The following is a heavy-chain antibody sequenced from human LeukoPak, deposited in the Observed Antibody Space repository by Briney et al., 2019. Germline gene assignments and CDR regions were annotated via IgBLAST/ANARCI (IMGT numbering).Heavy chain of an antibody. CDR3: ARDRKDFWSGYFSYFDY. Sequence: ASVKVSCKASGYTFTSYYMHLLRQAPGQGLEWMGIINPSGGSTSYAQKFQGRVTMTSDTSTSTVYMELSSLRSEDTGVYYCARDRKDFWSGYFSYFDYRGQGTLVTVSS. CDR1: GYTFTSYY. J-gene: IGHJ4*02. D-gene: IGHD3-3*01. V-gene: IGHV1-46*01. CDR2: INPSGGST.